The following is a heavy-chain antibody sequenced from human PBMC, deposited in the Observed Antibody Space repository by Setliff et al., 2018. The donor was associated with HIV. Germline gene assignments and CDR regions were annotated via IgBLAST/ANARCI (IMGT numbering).Heavy chain of an antibody. J-gene: IGHJ4*02. CDR3: ARGPPFAY. Sequence: SSETLSLTCNVSGGSFIGSSFQSTWIRQAPGKGLEWIGDIAYSGTTMYFNYNPSLESRLSLPEDTSRHQFSLKLTSVTADDTGIYYCARGPPFAYWGQGLLVTVSS. CDR2: IAYSGTTMYF. V-gene: IGHV4-39*07. CDR1: GGSFIGSSFQ.